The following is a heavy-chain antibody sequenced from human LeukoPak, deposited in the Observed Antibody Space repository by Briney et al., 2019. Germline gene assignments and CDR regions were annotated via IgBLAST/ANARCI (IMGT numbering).Heavy chain of an antibody. V-gene: IGHV4-39*02. Sequence: PSETLSLTCSVSGDSITTRTYYWGWVRQSPGKGLEWIGSINYSGSTYYNPSLKSRVTMSVDIYKNHFSLELTSVTAADTAVYYCAREGYYYYMDVWGKGTTVTVSS. CDR2: INYSGST. J-gene: IGHJ6*03. CDR1: GDSITTRTYY. CDR3: AREGYYYYMDV.